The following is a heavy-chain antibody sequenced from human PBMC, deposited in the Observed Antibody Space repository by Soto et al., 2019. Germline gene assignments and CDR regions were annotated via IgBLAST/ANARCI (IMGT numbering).Heavy chain of an antibody. D-gene: IGHD1-26*01. V-gene: IGHV1-69*13. J-gene: IGHJ4*02. CDR3: ARERAVGATQGVLCY. CDR1: GGTFSSYA. CDR2: IIPIFGTA. Sequence: VASVKVSCKASGGTFSSYAISWVRQAPGQGLEWMGGIIPIFGTANYAQKFQGRVTITADESTSTAYMELSSLRSEDTAVYYCARERAVGATQGVLCYWGQGTLVTVSS.